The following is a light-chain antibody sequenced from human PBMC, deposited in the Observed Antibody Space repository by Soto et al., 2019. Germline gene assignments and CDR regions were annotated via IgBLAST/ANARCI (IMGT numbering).Light chain of an antibody. V-gene: IGKV1-6*01. CDR3: LQHYNYPFT. CDR1: QDIRKD. Sequence: AIQMTQSPSSXSASVGDRVTITCRASQDIRKDLAWYQQKPGKAPQILIYGASTLQTGVASRFSGSGSATDFTLTISSLQPEDSAAYYCLQHYNYPFTFGQGTKVDIK. J-gene: IGKJ2*01. CDR2: GAS.